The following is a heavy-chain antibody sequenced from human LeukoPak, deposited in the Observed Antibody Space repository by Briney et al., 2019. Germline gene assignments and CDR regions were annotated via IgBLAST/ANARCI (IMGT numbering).Heavy chain of an antibody. Sequence: GGSLRLSCAASGFTFSSYWMHWVRQAPGKGLEWVLYISSSGSTIYYADSVKGRFTISRDNAKNSLYLQMNSLRAEDTAVYYCARDRLTGYSNWFDPWGQGTLVTVSS. CDR3: ARDRLTGYSNWFDP. CDR1: GFTFSSYW. V-gene: IGHV3-48*03. D-gene: IGHD3-9*01. CDR2: ISSSGSTI. J-gene: IGHJ5*02.